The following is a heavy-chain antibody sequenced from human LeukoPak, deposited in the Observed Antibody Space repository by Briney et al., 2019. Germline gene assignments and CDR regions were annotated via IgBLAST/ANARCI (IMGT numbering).Heavy chain of an antibody. CDR2: IRYDGSNK. CDR3: AKAGSVVVPAAPRFDP. D-gene: IGHD2-2*01. CDR1: GFTFSSYG. J-gene: IGHJ5*02. Sequence: GGSLRLSCAASGFTFSSYGMRWVRQAPGKGLEWVAFIRYDGSNKYYADSVKGRFTISRDNSKNTLYLQMNSLRAEDTAVYYCAKAGSVVVPAAPRFDPWGQGTLVTVSS. V-gene: IGHV3-30*02.